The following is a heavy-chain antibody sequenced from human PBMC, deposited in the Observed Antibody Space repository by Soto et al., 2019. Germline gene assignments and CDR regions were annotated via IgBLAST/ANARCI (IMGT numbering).Heavy chain of an antibody. CDR2: IYPDDSNT. CDR1: GYDFAGYW. J-gene: IGHJ5*02. V-gene: IGHV5-51*01. Sequence: GESLKISCKGSGYDFAGYWIVWVRQMPGKGLEWMGIIYPDDSNTRYSPSLQGQVTISADKSISTAYLQWSSLKASDTAMYYCARYNSPTLAGNRFDPWGQGTLVTVSS. CDR3: ARYNSPTLAGNRFDP. D-gene: IGHD6-13*01.